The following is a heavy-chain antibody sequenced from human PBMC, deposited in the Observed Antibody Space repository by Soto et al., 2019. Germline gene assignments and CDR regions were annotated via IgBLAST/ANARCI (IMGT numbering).Heavy chain of an antibody. CDR2: ISYDGSNK. CDR1: GFTFSSYG. Sequence: AGSLRLSCAASGFTFSSYGMHWVRQAPGKGLEWVAVISYDGSNKYYADSVKGRFTISRDNSKNTLYLQMNSLRAEDTAVYYCAKDLSNYDILTGYIWYYYYGMDVWGQGTTVTVSS. CDR3: AKDLSNYDILTGYIWYYYYGMDV. J-gene: IGHJ6*02. D-gene: IGHD3-9*01. V-gene: IGHV3-30*18.